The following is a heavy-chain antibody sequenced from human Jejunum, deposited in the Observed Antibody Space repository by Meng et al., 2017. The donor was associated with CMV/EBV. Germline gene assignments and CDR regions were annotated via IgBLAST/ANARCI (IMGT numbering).Heavy chain of an antibody. CDR3: ARGPKSAEY. J-gene: IGHJ4*02. V-gene: IGHV3-53*01. CDR1: GFTVSSHY. Sequence: LSCADSGFTVSSHYMSWVRQAPGEGLEWVSVIFGGGTTNYADSVKGRFTISRDDSKNTLFLQMNSLRAEDTAMYYCARGPKSAEYWGQGTLVTVSS. CDR2: IFGGGTT.